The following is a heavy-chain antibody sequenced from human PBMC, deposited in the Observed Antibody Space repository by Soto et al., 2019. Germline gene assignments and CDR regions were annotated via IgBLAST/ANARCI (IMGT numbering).Heavy chain of an antibody. J-gene: IGHJ3*02. CDR1: GFPFSSYG. Sequence: PGGSLRLSCAASGFPFSSYGMHWVRQAPGKGLEWVAVISYDGSNKYYADSVKGRFTISRDNSKNTLYLQMNSLRAEDTAVYYCARDSLTDLSNAFDIWGQGTMVTVSS. CDR2: ISYDGSNK. V-gene: IGHV3-30*03. D-gene: IGHD3-16*01. CDR3: ARDSLTDLSNAFDI.